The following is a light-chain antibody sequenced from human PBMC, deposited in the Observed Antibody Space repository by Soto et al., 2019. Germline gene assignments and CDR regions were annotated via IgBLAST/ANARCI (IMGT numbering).Light chain of an antibody. CDR2: KAS. V-gene: IGKV1-5*03. Sequence: DIQMTQSPSTLSASVGDRVTITCRASPNIKNWLAWYQQKPGEAPKLVIYKASNLADGVPSRFSGSGSGTEYTLTVSSLQPDDSASYYCQQYENFATFGQGTRVESK. CDR3: QQYENFAT. J-gene: IGKJ1*01. CDR1: PNIKNW.